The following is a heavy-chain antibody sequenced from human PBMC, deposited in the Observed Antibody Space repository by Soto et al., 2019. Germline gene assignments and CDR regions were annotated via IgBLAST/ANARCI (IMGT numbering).Heavy chain of an antibody. CDR2: INSGSSYI. D-gene: IGHD2-15*01. CDR3: ARSDGVAGNWYFDL. V-gene: IGHV3-21*01. J-gene: IGHJ2*01. Sequence: EVHLVESGGGHVTPGGSLRLSCAASRISFSDYTINWVRQAPGKGLEWVSSINSGSSYIYYADSVKGRFTISRDNGEKSLYLQMNSLRAEDTAVYFCARSDGVAGNWYFDLWGRGTLVTVSS. CDR1: RISFSDYT.